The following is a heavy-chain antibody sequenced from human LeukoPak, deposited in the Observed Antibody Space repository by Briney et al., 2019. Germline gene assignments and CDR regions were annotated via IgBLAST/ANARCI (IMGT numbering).Heavy chain of an antibody. Sequence: GSLRLSCAASGLTLNDYYMSWIRQAPGKGLELIAYINYSGTSYADSVKGRFTISRDNAESSLHLQMNSLRVEDTALYYCAGGYGSGSFSAWGQGTLVTVSS. CDR3: AGGYGSGSFSA. D-gene: IGHD3-10*01. V-gene: IGHV3-11*01. CDR2: INYSGTS. J-gene: IGHJ5*02. CDR1: GLTLNDYY.